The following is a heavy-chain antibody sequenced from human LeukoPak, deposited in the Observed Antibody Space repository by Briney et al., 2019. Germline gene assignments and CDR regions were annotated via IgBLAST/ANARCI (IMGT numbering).Heavy chain of an antibody. CDR1: GFTFSSYA. CDR2: ISGSGGST. D-gene: IGHD6-13*01. V-gene: IGHV3-23*01. J-gene: IGHJ4*02. Sequence: QSGGSLRLSCAASGFTFSSYAMSWVRQAPGKGLEWVSAISGSGGSTYYADSVKGRFTISRDNSKNTLYLQMNSLRAEDTAVCYCTKPIAAVDYWGQGTLVTVSS. CDR3: TKPIAAVDY.